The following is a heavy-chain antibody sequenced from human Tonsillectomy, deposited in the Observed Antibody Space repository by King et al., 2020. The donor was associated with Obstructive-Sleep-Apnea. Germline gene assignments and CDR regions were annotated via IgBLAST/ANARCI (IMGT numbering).Heavy chain of an antibody. D-gene: IGHD3-16*01. CDR1: GFTFSSYT. Sequence: VQLVQSGGGLVQPGGSLRLSCAASGFTFSSYTMNWVRQAPGKGLEWVSYITSSSSTIYHADSVKGRFTISRDNAKNSLYLQMNNLRAEDTAVYYCVRRGNDAFDIWGKGTMVTVSS. V-gene: IGHV3-48*04. J-gene: IGHJ3*02. CDR2: ITSSSSTI. CDR3: VRRGNDAFDI.